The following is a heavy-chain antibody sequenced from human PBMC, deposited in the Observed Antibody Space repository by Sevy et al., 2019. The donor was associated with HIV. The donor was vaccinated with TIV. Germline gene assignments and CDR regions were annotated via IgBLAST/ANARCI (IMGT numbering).Heavy chain of an antibody. V-gene: IGHV3-21*01. CDR1: GFTFSTYS. J-gene: IGHJ4*02. Sequence: GGSLRLSCAGFGFTFSTYSMNWVRQAPGKGLEWISFISGSSNYIYYANSVKGRLTISRENVKDSLYLQMNSLRVEDTAVYFCARDGKAWDLLNYWGQGTLVTVSS. CDR3: ARDGKAWDLLNY. CDR2: ISGSSNYI. D-gene: IGHD1-26*01.